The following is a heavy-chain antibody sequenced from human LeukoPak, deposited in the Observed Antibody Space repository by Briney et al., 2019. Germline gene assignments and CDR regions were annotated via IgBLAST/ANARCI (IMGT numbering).Heavy chain of an antibody. J-gene: IGHJ5*02. CDR2: IYYSGNT. Sequence: PSQTLSLTCTVSGGSISSGGYYWSWIRQHPGKGLESIGYIYYSGNTYYNPSLKSRVTMSVDTSTNQFSLKLRSVTAGTAVYYCARGSNPWGHCPTTSCSWFDPWGQGTLVTVSS. D-gene: IGHD2-2*01. V-gene: IGHV4-31*03. CDR3: ARGSNPWGHCPTTSCSWFDP. CDR1: GGSISSGGYY.